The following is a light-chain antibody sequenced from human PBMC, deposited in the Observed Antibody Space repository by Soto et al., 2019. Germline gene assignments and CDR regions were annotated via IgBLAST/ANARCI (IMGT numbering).Light chain of an antibody. Sequence: DIQMTQSPSSLSASVGDRVTITCRASQGIRNDLGWYQQKPGKAPKRLIYAASSLQSGVPSRFSGSGSRTEFTVTVSALQHEAFEAYYCIQHNSYPRAFGQGTKVEIK. J-gene: IGKJ1*01. CDR1: QGIRND. CDR3: IQHNSYPRA. V-gene: IGKV1-17*01. CDR2: AAS.